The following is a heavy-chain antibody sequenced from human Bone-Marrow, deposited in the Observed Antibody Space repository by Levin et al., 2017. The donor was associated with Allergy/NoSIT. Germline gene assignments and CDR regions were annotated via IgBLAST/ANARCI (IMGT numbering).Heavy chain of an antibody. CDR1: GCSISSSSYY. CDR3: ARDLTSIDY. CDR2: IYYSGST. V-gene: IGHV4-39*07. Sequence: SETLSLTSTVSGCSISSSSYYWGWIRQPPGKGLEWIGSIYYSGSTYYNPSLKSRVTISVDTSKNQFSLKLSSVTAADTAVYYCARDLTSIDYWGQGTLVTVSS. J-gene: IGHJ4*02.